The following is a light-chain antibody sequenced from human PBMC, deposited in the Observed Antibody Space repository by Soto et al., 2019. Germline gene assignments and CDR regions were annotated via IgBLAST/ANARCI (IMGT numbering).Light chain of an antibody. CDR1: SSDIGRYDY. CDR3: GSYTIISTLV. J-gene: IGLJ2*01. Sequence: QSALTQPASVSGSPGQSITISCTGTSSDIGRYDYVSWYQQFPGKAPKLMIYRVINRPSGVSDRFSGSKSGNSASLSISGLQPEDEASYFCGSYTIISTLVFGGGTKVTVL. CDR2: RVI. V-gene: IGLV2-14*03.